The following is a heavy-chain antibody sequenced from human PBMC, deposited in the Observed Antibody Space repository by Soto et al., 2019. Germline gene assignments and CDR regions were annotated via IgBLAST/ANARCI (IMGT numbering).Heavy chain of an antibody. CDR2: ISSNGAGT. CDR1: GFTHSGYA. CDR3: ARRARPDFYYMDV. J-gene: IGHJ6*03. Sequence: GSLRRSRETAGFTHSGYAGDWVRQAPGKGLEYVSGISSNGAGTYYANSVEGRFTISRDNSKNTVYLQMGSLRPEDMAVYYCARRARPDFYYMDVWGKGTTVTVSS. D-gene: IGHD6-6*01. V-gene: IGHV3-64*01.